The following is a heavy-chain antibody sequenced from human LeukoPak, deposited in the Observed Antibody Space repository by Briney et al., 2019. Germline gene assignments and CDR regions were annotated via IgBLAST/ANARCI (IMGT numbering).Heavy chain of an antibody. CDR1: GGSFSPYY. CDR3: ARVGGDIVVVPDATRPDPYFDY. J-gene: IGHJ4*02. D-gene: IGHD2-15*01. V-gene: IGHV4-34*01. Sequence: PSETLSLTCAVYGGSFSPYYWSWIRQPPEKGLEWIGEINHGAGTTYKPSLYNRVTISVDASKKQFSLKLRSVTDADTAVYYCARVGGDIVVVPDATRPDPYFDYYSQGTLVTVSS. CDR2: INHGAGT.